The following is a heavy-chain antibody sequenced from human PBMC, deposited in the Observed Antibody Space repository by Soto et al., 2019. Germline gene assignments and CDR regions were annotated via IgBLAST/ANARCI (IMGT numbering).Heavy chain of an antibody. D-gene: IGHD3-10*01. CDR1: GFMFGSYA. CDR3: AKDLLSSYYYGMDA. Sequence: EVQLLESGGGLVQPGGSLRLSCAASGFMFGSYAMSWVRQAPGKGLEWVSGISGSGTDTYYADAVKGRVTISRDNAKNTLYLQMNGLRAEDTGIYDCAKDLLSSYYYGMDAWGQGTKVTVSS. V-gene: IGHV3-23*01. J-gene: IGHJ6*02. CDR2: ISGSGTDT.